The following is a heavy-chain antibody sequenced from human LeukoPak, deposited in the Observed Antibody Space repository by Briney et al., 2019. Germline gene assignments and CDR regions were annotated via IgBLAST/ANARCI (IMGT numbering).Heavy chain of an antibody. J-gene: IGHJ2*01. CDR1: GFTFSSYG. D-gene: IGHD4-17*01. CDR3: AKDYGDWYFDL. Sequence: GKSLRLSCAASGFTFSSYGMHWVRQAPGKGLEWVANIKQDGSEKYFVDSVKGRFTISRDNAKNSLYLQMNSLRAEDTAVYYCAKDYGDWYFDLWGRGTLVTVSS. CDR2: IKQDGSEK. V-gene: IGHV3-7*01.